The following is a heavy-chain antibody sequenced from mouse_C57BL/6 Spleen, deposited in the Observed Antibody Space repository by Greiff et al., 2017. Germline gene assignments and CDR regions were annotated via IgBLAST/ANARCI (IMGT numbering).Heavy chain of an antibody. CDR1: GYTFTSYW. CDR2: IDPSDSYT. CDR3: ARRSYYGSSYAY. J-gene: IGHJ3*01. V-gene: IGHV1-50*01. Sequence: QVQLQQPGAELVKPGASVKLSCKASGYTFTSYWMQWVKQRPGQGLEWIGEIDPSDSYTNYNQKFKGKATVTVDTSSSTAYMQLSSLTSEDSAVYYCARRSYYGSSYAYWGQGTLVTVSA. D-gene: IGHD1-1*01.